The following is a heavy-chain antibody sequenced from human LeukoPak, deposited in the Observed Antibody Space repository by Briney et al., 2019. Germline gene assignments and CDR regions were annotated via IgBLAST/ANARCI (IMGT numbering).Heavy chain of an antibody. J-gene: IGHJ4*02. CDR2: INPDSGAT. D-gene: IGHD1-14*01. V-gene: IGHV1-2*02. CDR3: ARSEMADY. CDR1: GYTFTGYY. Sequence: GASVKVSCKASGYTFTGYYMHWVRQAPGQGLEWMGWINPDSGATNYAQRFQGRVTMTRDTSISTAYMELSRLRSDDTALYYCARSEMADYWGRGTLVTVSS.